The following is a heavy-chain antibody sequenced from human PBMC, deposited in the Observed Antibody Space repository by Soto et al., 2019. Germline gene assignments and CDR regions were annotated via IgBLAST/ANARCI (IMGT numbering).Heavy chain of an antibody. Sequence: ASVKVSCKASGYTFTNYAMHWVRQAPGQRLEWMGWINAGNGNTKYSQKFQGRVTITRDTSASTAYMELSSLRSEDTAVYYCARVLYYYGSGSYYGDAFDIWGQGTMVTVSS. V-gene: IGHV1-3*01. CDR2: INAGNGNT. CDR3: ARVLYYYGSGSYYGDAFDI. D-gene: IGHD3-10*01. J-gene: IGHJ3*02. CDR1: GYTFTNYA.